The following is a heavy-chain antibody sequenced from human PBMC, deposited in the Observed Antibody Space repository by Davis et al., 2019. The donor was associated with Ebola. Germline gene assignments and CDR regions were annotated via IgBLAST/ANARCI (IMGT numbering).Heavy chain of an antibody. D-gene: IGHD1-14*01. CDR3: AREREPDWYFDL. CDR2: MNRRGRA. V-gene: IGHV4-34*01. Sequence: PSETLSLTCAVYGGSFSDYYWSWIRQPPGKGLEWIGEMNRRGRAYYNPSLKSRVSISVDTSKNQFSLKLSSVTAADTAVYYCAREREPDWYFDLWGRGTLVTVSS. J-gene: IGHJ2*01. CDR1: GGSFSDYY.